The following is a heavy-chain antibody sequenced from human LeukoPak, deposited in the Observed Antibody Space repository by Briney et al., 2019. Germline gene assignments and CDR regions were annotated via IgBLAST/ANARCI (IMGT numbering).Heavy chain of an antibody. D-gene: IGHD5-12*01. Sequence: SETLSLTCAVYGGSFSGYYWSWIRQPPGKGLEWIGEINHSGSTNYNPSLKSRVTISVDTSKYQFSLKLSSVTAADTAVYYCARGQPLSGLDYWGQGTLVTVSS. CDR2: INHSGST. CDR1: GGSFSGYY. V-gene: IGHV4-34*01. J-gene: IGHJ4*02. CDR3: ARGQPLSGLDY.